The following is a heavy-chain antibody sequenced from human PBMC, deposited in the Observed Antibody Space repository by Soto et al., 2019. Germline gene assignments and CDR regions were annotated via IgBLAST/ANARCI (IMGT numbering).Heavy chain of an antibody. CDR1: GFTFSNAW. V-gene: IGHV3-15*01. D-gene: IGHD2-15*01. J-gene: IGHJ4*02. Sequence: EVQLVESGGGLVKPGGSLRLSCAASGFTFSNAWMSWVRQAPGKGLEWVGRSKSKTEGGTTDYAAPVKGRFTISRDDSKNTLYLQMNSLKTEDTAVYYCTTDGVVVVVAAPGGFDYWGTGTLVTVCS. CDR3: TTDGVVVVVAAPGGFDY. CDR2: SKSKTEGGTT.